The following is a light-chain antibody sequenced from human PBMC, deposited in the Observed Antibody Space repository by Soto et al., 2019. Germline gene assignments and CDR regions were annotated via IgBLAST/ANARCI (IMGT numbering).Light chain of an antibody. CDR1: SSNIGSNT. J-gene: IGLJ3*02. CDR2: RDI. CDR3: ATWDDSLNGWV. Sequence: QSVLTQPPSASGTPGQRVTISCSGSSSNIGSNTVSWYQQLPGTAPKLLIYRDIQWPSGVPDRLSGSKSGTSASLAISGLQSEDEADYYCATWDDSLNGWVFGGGTKLTVL. V-gene: IGLV1-44*01.